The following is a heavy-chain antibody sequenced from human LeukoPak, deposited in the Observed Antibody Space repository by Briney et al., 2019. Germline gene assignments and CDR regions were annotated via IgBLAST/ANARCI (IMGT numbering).Heavy chain of an antibody. CDR3: ARYIWGSYPTFEDY. D-gene: IGHD3-16*02. CDR1: GGSISSYY. J-gene: IGHJ4*02. Sequence: SETLSLTCTVSGGSISSYYWSWIRQPPGRGLEWSGYISCSGRTKFYRSLKGRVPISVDTSQNQLSLKLNSVTAADTAVYYCARYIWGSYPTFEDYWGQGSLVTVSS. CDR2: ISCSGRT. V-gene: IGHV4-59*01.